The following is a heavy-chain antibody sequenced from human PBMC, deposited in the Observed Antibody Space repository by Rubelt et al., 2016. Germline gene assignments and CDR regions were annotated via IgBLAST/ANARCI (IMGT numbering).Heavy chain of an antibody. Sequence: AMSWVRQAPGKGLEWVSTISGSGDNTYYADSVKGRFTISRDNSKNTLYLQMNSLRAEDTALYYCVKGIITSSYSAMDVWGQGTTVTVSS. D-gene: IGHD2-2*02. J-gene: IGHJ6*02. CDR3: VKGIITSSYSAMDV. CDR2: ISGSGDNT. CDR1: A. V-gene: IGHV3-23*01.